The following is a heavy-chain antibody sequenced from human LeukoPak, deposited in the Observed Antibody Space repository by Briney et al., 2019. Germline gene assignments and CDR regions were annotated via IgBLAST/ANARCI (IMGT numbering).Heavy chain of an antibody. D-gene: IGHD3-3*01. CDR2: ISGSGGNT. V-gene: IGHV3-23*01. J-gene: IGHJ4*02. CDR3: ANPSGGAYYDFWSGYWY. CDR1: GFTFSTYA. Sequence: PGGSLRLSCAASGFTFSTYAKSCVRQPPAKGLQWVSAISGSGGNTYYADSVQGRFTISRDNSKNTLYLQMNSLRADDTAVYYCANPSGGAYYDFWSGYWYWGQGTLVTVSS.